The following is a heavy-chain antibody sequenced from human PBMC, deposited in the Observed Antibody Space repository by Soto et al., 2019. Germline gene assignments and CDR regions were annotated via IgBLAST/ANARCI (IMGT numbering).Heavy chain of an antibody. CDR3: ARGTGYSSSWYHYYYYMDV. D-gene: IGHD6-13*01. Sequence: SETLSLTCTVSGGSISSYYWSWIRQPPGKGLEWIGYIYYSGSTNYNPSLKSRVTISVDTSKNQFSLKLSSVTAADTAVYYCARGTGYSSSWYHYYYYMDVWGKGTTVTVSS. CDR1: GGSISSYY. J-gene: IGHJ6*03. CDR2: IYYSGST. V-gene: IGHV4-59*08.